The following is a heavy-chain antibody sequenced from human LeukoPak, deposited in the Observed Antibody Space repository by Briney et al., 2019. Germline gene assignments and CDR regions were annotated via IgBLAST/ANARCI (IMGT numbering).Heavy chain of an antibody. D-gene: IGHD3-3*01. J-gene: IGHJ6*02. CDR2: ISAYNGNT. V-gene: IGHV1-18*01. Sequence: ASVKVSCKASGYTFTSYGTSWVRQAPGQGLEWMGWISAYNGNTNYAQKLQGRVTMTTDTSTSTAYMELRSLRSDDTAVYYCARAPLRFLEWLLSYYYGMDVWGQGTTVTVSS. CDR3: ARAPLRFLEWLLSYYYGMDV. CDR1: GYTFTSYG.